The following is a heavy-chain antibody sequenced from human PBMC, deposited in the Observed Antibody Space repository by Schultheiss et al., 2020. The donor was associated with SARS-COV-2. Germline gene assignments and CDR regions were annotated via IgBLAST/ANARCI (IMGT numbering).Heavy chain of an antibody. CDR3: ARRYDILTGYYLGQDSYGMDV. Sequence: ASVKVSCKASGYTFTSYGISWVRQAPGQGLEWMGWISAYNGNTNYAQKLQGRVTMTTDTSTSTAYMELSSLRSEDTAVYYCARRYDILTGYYLGQDSYGMDVWGQGTTVTVSS. D-gene: IGHD3-9*01. CDR2: ISAYNGNT. J-gene: IGHJ6*02. CDR1: GYTFTSYG. V-gene: IGHV1-18*01.